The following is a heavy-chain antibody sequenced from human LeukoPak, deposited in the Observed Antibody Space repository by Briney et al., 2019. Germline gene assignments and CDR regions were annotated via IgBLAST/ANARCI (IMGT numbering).Heavy chain of an antibody. V-gene: IGHV3-23*01. D-gene: IGHD6-19*01. Sequence: GGSLRLSCAASGFTFSSYAMRWVRQAPGKGLEWVAAVGGSGATTYYADSVQGRFTISRDNSKNTLSLQMNSLRAEDTAIYYCAKVSAYYCDYWGQGTLVTVSS. CDR2: VGGSGATT. CDR1: GFTFSSYA. J-gene: IGHJ4*02. CDR3: AKVSAYYCDY.